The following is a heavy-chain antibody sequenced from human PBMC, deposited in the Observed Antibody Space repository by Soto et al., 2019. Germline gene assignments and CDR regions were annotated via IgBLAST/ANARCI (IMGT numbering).Heavy chain of an antibody. CDR2: ISGSGGST. J-gene: IGHJ4*02. V-gene: IGHV3-23*01. CDR1: GFTFSSYA. D-gene: IGHD6-19*01. Sequence: GGSLRLSCAASGFTFSSYAMSWVRQAPGKGLEWVSAISGSGGSTYYADSVKGRFTISRDNSKNTLYLQMNSLRAEDTAVYYCAKGSSSGWYRAYDYWGQGTLVTVSS. CDR3: AKGSSSGWYRAYDY.